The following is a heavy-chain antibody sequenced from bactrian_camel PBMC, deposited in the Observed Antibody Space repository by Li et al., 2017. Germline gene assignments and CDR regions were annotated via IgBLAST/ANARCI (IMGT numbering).Heavy chain of an antibody. CDR2: IYRPSGVT. D-gene: IGHD3*01. Sequence: QVQLVESGGGSVQVGGSLRLSCTASRNEPHFKVMAWFRRAPGKEREAVAVIYRPSGVTNYADTVQGRFTISRESAANTLYLQMNSLTPEDTAIYYCAAGRGFLGDMNPLRYRYWGQGTQVTVS. J-gene: IGHJ4*01. CDR3: AAGRGFLGDMNPLRYRY. CDR1: NEPHFKV. V-gene: IGHV3S53*01.